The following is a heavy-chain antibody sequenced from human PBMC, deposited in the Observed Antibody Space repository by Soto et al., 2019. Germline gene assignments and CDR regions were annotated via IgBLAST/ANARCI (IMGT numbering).Heavy chain of an antibody. CDR2: ISPSSGAT. D-gene: IGHD1-7*01. V-gene: IGHV1-18*01. Sequence: QVQLVQSEGEVRKPGASVKVSCRASGYTFTSYGIIWVRQAPGQGLEWTGYISPSSGATSYAQNLQGRVTLTTDTSTSTAYMELRSLSSDDTAVYSCGAEMQTRMGPQNFSNCWGLGALFTVSS. CDR3: GAEMQTRMGPQNFSNC. J-gene: IGHJ4*02. CDR1: GYTFTSYG.